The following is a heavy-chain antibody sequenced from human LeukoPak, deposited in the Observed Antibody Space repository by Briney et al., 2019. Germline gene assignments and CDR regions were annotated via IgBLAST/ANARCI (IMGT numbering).Heavy chain of an antibody. CDR2: INPNSGGT. CDR1: GYTFTGYY. J-gene: IGHJ4*02. V-gene: IGHV1-2*02. Sequence: ASVKVSCKASGYTFTGYYMHWLRQAPGQGLEWMGWINPNSGGTNYAQKFQGRVTMARDTSISTAYMELSRLRSDDTAVYYCARYNTAMVYGYWGQGTLVTVSS. D-gene: IGHD5-18*01. CDR3: ARYNTAMVYGY.